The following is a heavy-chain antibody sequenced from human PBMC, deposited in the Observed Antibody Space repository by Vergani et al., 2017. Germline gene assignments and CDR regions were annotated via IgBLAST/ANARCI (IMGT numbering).Heavy chain of an antibody. CDR2: ISDNGGTT. D-gene: IGHD3-10*01. CDR3: ARDTVRGATGFYFYYYGIDV. J-gene: IGHJ6*02. V-gene: IGHV3-23*01. Sequence: EVQLLESGGALAQPGGSLNLPCPAPGFPFRNYPLTWFRRPPGKGLEWVSIISDNGGTTYYADSVKGRFTISRDNSKDTLYLQMNSLRAEDTAVYYCARDTVRGATGFYFYYYGIDVWGQGTTVTVSS. CDR1: GFPFRNYP.